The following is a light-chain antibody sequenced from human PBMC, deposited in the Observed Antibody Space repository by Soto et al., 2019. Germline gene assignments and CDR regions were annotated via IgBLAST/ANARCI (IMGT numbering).Light chain of an antibody. CDR1: SSNIGAGYD. J-gene: IGLJ2*01. V-gene: IGLV1-40*01. Sequence: QSVLTQPPSVSGAPGQRVTISCTGSSSNIGAGYDVHWYQQLPGTAPKLLIYGNSNRPSGVLDRFSGSKSGTSASLAITGLQAEDEADYYCQSYDSSLRVVFGGGTKLTVL. CDR2: GNS. CDR3: QSYDSSLRVV.